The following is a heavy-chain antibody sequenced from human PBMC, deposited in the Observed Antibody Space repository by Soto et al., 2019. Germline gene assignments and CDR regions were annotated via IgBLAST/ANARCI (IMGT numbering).Heavy chain of an antibody. V-gene: IGHV1-2*04. Sequence: QVQLVQSGAEVKEPGASVTVSCRASGDRFTDYYMHWVRQAPGQGREWMGWINPNSGVTTYAQKFQGWVTMTRETSIRTVYMQLSRIRFDDTASYYCARESGGATATIDYYYLNMEGWGTGTTVTVSS. CDR2: INPNSGVT. CDR1: GDRFTDYY. CDR3: ARESGGATATIDYYYLNMEG. J-gene: IGHJ6*03. D-gene: IGHD5-12*01.